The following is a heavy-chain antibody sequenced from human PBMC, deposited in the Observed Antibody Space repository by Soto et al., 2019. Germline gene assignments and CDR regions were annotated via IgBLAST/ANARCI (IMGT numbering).Heavy chain of an antibody. CDR1: GVTVSSYG. Sequence: QVQLEESGGGVVQPGRYLRISCAVSGVTVSSYGMHWVRQAPGKGLEWVAVISRDGRTTFYADSVKGRFTISKDNSRNTLFLEMNSLRDDDMAVYYCTGEVASGYWGQGTLVTVSS. J-gene: IGHJ4*02. D-gene: IGHD2-8*02. V-gene: IGHV3-30*03. CDR2: ISRDGRTT. CDR3: TGEVASGY.